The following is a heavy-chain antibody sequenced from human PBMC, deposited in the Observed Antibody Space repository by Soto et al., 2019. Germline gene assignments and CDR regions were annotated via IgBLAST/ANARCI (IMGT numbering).Heavy chain of an antibody. CDR3: SRGTSIPASGYY. CDR1: GYTFTNYG. J-gene: IGHJ4*01. D-gene: IGHD6-6*01. Sequence: QVQLGQSGAEVKKPGASVKVSCKASGYTFTNYGINWVRQPPGQGLEWLGWVSAYNGERRYAQRVQARVIMTSGKYTTAAYMELRSVRFYGTAVYCCSRGTSIPASGYYWGQGSLVTVSS. V-gene: IGHV1-18*01. CDR2: VSAYNGER.